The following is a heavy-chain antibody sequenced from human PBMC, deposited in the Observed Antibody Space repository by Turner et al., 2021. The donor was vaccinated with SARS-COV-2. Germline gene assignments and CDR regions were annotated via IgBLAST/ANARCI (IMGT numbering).Heavy chain of an antibody. CDR1: GGSISSYY. CDR2: IFYSGST. J-gene: IGHJ6*02. V-gene: IGHV4-59*01. D-gene: IGHD6-19*01. CDR3: ARDRFRDSVAGTKRNYKYGMDV. Sequence: QVQLQQSGPGLVKPSETLSLTCPVSGGSISSYYWSWIRQSPGKGLEWIGYIFYSGSTKYNPALEGRVTISVDTSKNQFSLKLDSMTTADTAVYFCARDRFRDSVAGTKRNYKYGMDVWGQGTTVTVSS.